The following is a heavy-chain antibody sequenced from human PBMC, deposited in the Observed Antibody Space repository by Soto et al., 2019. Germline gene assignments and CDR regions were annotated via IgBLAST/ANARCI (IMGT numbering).Heavy chain of an antibody. D-gene: IGHD3-3*01. V-gene: IGHV4-31*03. CDR2: IYYSGST. CDR1: GGSFSGGGYY. J-gene: IGHJ4*02. CDR3: AREPTI. Sequence: QVQLQESGPGLLKPSQTLSLTSTVSGGSFSGGGYYWNRIRQHPGKGLEWIGYIYYSGSTYYNPSLKSRVTISVDTSKYQFSLKLSSVTAADTAMYYCAREPTIWGQGTLVTVSS.